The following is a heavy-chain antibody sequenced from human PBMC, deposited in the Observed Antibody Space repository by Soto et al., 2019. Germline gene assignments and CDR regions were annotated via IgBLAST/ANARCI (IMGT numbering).Heavy chain of an antibody. CDR1: GFMFSAYW. CDR3: ARDFYGGYTYGPGDY. V-gene: IGHV3-7*01. CDR2: IHGDGGKI. J-gene: IGHJ4*02. D-gene: IGHD5-18*01. Sequence: EVQLVESGGGLVQPGGSLRLSCAASGFMFSAYWMSWVRQAPGKGLEWVANIHGDGGKIYYVDSVKGRFTISRDNAKRSLYLQMNSLIAEDTAVYYFARDFYGGYTYGPGDYWGEGALVAVSS.